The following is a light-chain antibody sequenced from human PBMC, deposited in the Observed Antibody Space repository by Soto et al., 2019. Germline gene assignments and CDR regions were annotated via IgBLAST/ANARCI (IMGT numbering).Light chain of an antibody. CDR3: QQRTNWLT. CDR2: DAT. CDR1: QSVTWY. J-gene: IGKJ4*01. Sequence: EIVLTQSPATLSLSPGERATLSCRASQSVTWYLVWYQQKPGQAPRLLIYDATNRATGIPARFSGSGSGTDFTLTISSLEPEDFAVYYCQQRTNWLTFGGGTRVEI. V-gene: IGKV3-11*01.